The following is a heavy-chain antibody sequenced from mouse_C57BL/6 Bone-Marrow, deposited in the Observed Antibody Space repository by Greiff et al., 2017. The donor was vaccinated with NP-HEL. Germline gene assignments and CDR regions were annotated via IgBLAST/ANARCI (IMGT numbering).Heavy chain of an antibody. CDR2: IYPGGGYT. D-gene: IGHD2-2*01. Sequence: VQLKESGAELVRPGTSVKMSCKASGYTFTNYWIGWAKQRPGHGLEWIGDIYPGGGYTNYNEKFKGKATLTADKSSSTAYMQFSSLTSEDSAIYYCALYGYDGGGAMDYWGQGTSVTVSS. CDR1: GYTFTNYW. V-gene: IGHV1-63*01. CDR3: ALYGYDGGGAMDY. J-gene: IGHJ4*01.